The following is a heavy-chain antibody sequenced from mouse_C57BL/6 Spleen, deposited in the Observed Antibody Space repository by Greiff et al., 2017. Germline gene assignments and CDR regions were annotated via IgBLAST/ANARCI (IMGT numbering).Heavy chain of an antibody. V-gene: IGHV14-2*01. CDR3: ARSPSEGLRGYFDY. D-gene: IGHD1-1*01. J-gene: IGHJ2*01. Sequence: EVMLVESGAELVKPGASVKLSCTASGFNIKDYYMHWVKQRTEQGLEWIGRIDPEDGETRYAPKFLGKATITADTSSNTAYLQLSSLTSEDTAVYYCARSPSEGLRGYFDYWGQGTTLTVSS. CDR1: GFNIKDYY. CDR2: IDPEDGET.